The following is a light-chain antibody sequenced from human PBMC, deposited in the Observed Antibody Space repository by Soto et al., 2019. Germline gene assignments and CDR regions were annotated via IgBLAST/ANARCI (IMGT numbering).Light chain of an antibody. CDR3: QQYNNWPPA. CDR1: QSVSSN. Sequence: EIVMTQSPATLSVSPGERATLSCRASQSVSSNLAWYQQKPGQAPRLLIYGASTRATGIPARFSGSVSGTECTLTISSLQSEDFAVYYCQQYNNWPPAFVQGTKVEIK. V-gene: IGKV3-15*01. J-gene: IGKJ1*01. CDR2: GAS.